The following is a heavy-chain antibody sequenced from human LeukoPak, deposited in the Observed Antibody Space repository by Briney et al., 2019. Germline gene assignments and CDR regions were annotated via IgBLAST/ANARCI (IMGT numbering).Heavy chain of an antibody. Sequence: QPGGSLRLSCAASGFTFSSYAMSWVRQAPGKGLEWVSAISGSGGSTYYADSVKGRFTISRDNAKNSLYLQMNSLRAEDTAVYYCARDLTGYSSSWPYYYYYYMDVWGKGTAVTVSS. CDR3: ARDLTGYSSSWPYYYYYYMDV. V-gene: IGHV3-23*01. J-gene: IGHJ6*03. CDR1: GFTFSSYA. CDR2: ISGSGGST. D-gene: IGHD6-13*01.